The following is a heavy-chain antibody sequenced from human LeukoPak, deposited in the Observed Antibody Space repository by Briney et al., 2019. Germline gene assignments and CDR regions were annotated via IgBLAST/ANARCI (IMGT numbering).Heavy chain of an antibody. CDR2: INHSGGT. D-gene: IGHD2-15*01. CDR3: ARLLPLQGGDD. V-gene: IGHV4-34*01. J-gene: IGHJ6*02. Sequence: NSSETLSLTCAVYGASFTGYYWSWFRQPPGKGLEWIGEINHSGGTNYNPSLKSRVTISLDTSNNQFSLKLNSVTAADTAVYYCARLLPLQGGDDWGQGTTVTVSS. CDR1: GASFTGYY.